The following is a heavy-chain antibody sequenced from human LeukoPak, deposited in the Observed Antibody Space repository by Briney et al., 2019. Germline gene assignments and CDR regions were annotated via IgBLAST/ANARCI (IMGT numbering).Heavy chain of an antibody. CDR3: AKVHRASSISSSWYASYYYYMDV. CDR1: GFTFSSYA. CDR2: ISGSGGST. Sequence: GGSLRLSCAASGFTFSSYAMSWVRQAPGKGLEWVSAISGSGGSTYYADSVKGRFTISRDNSKNTLYLQMNSLRAEDTAVYYCAKVHRASSISSSWYASYYYYMDVWGKGTTVTVSS. D-gene: IGHD6-13*01. J-gene: IGHJ6*03. V-gene: IGHV3-23*01.